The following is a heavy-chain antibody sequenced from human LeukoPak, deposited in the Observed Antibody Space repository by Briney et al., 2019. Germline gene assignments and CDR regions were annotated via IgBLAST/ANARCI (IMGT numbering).Heavy chain of an antibody. V-gene: IGHV4-59*12. Sequence: SETLSLTCTVSGGSISSYYWSWIRQPPGKGLEWIGYIYYSGSTSYNPSLKSRVTMSVDTSKNQFSLKLSSVTAADTAVYYCARRTVRGVIKYWDQGSLVTVSS. D-gene: IGHD3-10*01. J-gene: IGHJ4*02. CDR1: GGSISSYY. CDR2: IYYSGST. CDR3: ARRTVRGVIKY.